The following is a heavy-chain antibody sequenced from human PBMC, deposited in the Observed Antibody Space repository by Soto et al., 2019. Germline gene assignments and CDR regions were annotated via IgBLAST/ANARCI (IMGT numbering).Heavy chain of an antibody. J-gene: IGHJ3*01. V-gene: IGHV4-28*01. CDR3: ARTRADSIVGTTDPDAFDL. CDR2: IQYSGSD. Sequence: SETLSLTCAVSGYSISSSNWWGWIRQPPGKGLEWIGYIQYSGSDYYNPSLKSRVTMSVDTSKNQFSLKLTAVTAVDTAVYYCARTRADSIVGTTDPDAFDLWGQGTMVTVS. CDR1: GYSISSSNW. D-gene: IGHD1-26*01.